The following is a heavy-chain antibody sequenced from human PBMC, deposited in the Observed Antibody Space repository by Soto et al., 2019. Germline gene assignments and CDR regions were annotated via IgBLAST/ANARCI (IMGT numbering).Heavy chain of an antibody. V-gene: IGHV3-7*03. J-gene: IGHJ3*02. CDR1: GFTFSSYW. D-gene: IGHD3-10*01. CDR2: MNLDGSEK. Sequence: EVQLVESGGGLVQSGGSLRLSCAASGFTFSSYWMSWVRQVPGKGLEWVANMNLDGSEKYYVDSMKGRFTSTRDNAKNSLYLQMNGLRDEDTAVYYCTRRRGDIWGQGTMVTVSS. CDR3: TRRRGDI.